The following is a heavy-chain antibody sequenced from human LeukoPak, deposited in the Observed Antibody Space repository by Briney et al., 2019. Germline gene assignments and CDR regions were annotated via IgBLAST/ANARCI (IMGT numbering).Heavy chain of an antibody. CDR3: ARDGDPYDNVWGNYRYGIDF. J-gene: IGHJ4*02. CDR2: IKQDGSEK. D-gene: IGHD3-16*02. CDR1: EFTEFTFSSYW. Sequence: GGSLRLSCAASEFTEFTFSSYWMSWVRQAPGKGLEWVANIKQDGSEKYYVDSMNGRFTISRDNAKNSLFLQMDSLRAEDTAVYYCARDGDPYDNVWGNYRYGIDFWGQGTLVTVSS. V-gene: IGHV3-7*01.